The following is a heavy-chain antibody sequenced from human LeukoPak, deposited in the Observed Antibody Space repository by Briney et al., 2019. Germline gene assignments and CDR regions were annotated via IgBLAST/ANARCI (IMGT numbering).Heavy chain of an antibody. J-gene: IGHJ4*02. CDR2: VNPNSGGT. V-gene: IGHV1-2*02. D-gene: IGHD3-10*01. CDR3: ARDSGERGSGSYLIAY. Sequence: GATVTVSCTTSGGIFSSYAVNWVRQAPGQGLEWMGWVNPNSGGTNYAQKFQGRVTITRDTSISTAYMELSRLRSDDTAVYYCARDSGERGSGSYLIAYWGQGTLVTVSS. CDR1: GGIFSSYA.